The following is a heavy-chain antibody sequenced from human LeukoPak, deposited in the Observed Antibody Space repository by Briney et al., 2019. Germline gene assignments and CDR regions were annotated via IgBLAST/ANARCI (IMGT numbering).Heavy chain of an antibody. Sequence: GGSLRLSCAASGFTFSSYSMNWVRQAPGKGLEWVSYISSSSSTIYCADSVKGRFTISRDNAKNSLYLQMNSLRAEDTAVYYCARDGYGDFVDYWGQGTLVTVSS. V-gene: IGHV3-48*01. D-gene: IGHD4-17*01. CDR1: GFTFSSYS. J-gene: IGHJ4*02. CDR2: ISSSSSTI. CDR3: ARDGYGDFVDY.